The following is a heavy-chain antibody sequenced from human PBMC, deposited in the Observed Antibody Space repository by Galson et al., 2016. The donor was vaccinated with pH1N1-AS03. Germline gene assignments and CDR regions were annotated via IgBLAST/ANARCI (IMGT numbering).Heavy chain of an antibody. CDR2: MSYEGTTT. CDR3: AREEGGFGSNWLQTDAFDI. J-gene: IGHJ3*02. D-gene: IGHD6-13*01. Sequence: SLRLSCAASGFIFTHYSMHRVRQAPGKGLEWVAVMSYEGTTTYYADSVKGRFTISRDNSKNTLYLQMNSLRTEDTALYYCAREEGGFGSNWLQTDAFDIWGQGTMVTVSS. CDR1: GFIFTHYS. V-gene: IGHV3-30-3*01.